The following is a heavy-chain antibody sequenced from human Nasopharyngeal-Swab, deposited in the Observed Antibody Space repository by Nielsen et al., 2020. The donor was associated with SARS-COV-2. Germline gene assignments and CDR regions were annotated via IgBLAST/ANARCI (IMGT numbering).Heavy chain of an antibody. CDR3: TSPGYCSSTSCYPDNWFDP. Sequence: WIRQPPGKGLKWVGFIRSKAYGGTTEYAASVKGRFTISRDDSKSIAYLQMNSLKTEDTAVYYCTSPGYCSSTSCYPDNWFDPWGQGTLVTVSS. CDR2: IRSKAYGGTT. J-gene: IGHJ5*02. V-gene: IGHV3-49*02. D-gene: IGHD2-2*03.